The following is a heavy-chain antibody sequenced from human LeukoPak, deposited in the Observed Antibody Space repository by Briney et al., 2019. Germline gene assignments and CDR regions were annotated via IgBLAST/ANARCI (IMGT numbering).Heavy chain of an antibody. CDR2: ISGTGGST. J-gene: IGHJ4*02. D-gene: IGHD3-22*01. CDR3: AKSSYYDSSGFYREYYFDY. V-gene: IGHV3-23*01. Sequence: GGSLRLSCVASGFTFSNYWMTWVRQAPGRGLEWVLSISGTGGSTHYADSMKGRFTISRDNSKNTLYLQMNSLRAGDTAVYYCAKSSYYDSSGFYREYYFDYWGQGTLAPVSS. CDR1: GFTFSNYW.